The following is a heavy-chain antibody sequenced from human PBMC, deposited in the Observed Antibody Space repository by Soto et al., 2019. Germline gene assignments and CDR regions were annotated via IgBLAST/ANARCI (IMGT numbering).Heavy chain of an antibody. CDR1: GFTFSSYA. V-gene: IGHV3-23*01. D-gene: IGHD2-15*01. CDR3: ANDMKSVVEVYYFDY. Sequence: EVQLLESGGGLVQPGGSLRLSCAASGFTFSSYAMSWVRQAPGKGLEWVSAISGSGGSTYYADSVKGRFTISRDNSKNTLYLQMNSLRAEDTAVYYCANDMKSVVEVYYFDYWGQGTLVTVSS. J-gene: IGHJ4*02. CDR2: ISGSGGST.